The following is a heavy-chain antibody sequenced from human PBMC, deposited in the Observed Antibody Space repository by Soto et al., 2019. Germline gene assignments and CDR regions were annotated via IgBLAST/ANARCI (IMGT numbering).Heavy chain of an antibody. J-gene: IGHJ6*02. V-gene: IGHV1-69*01. CDR1: GGTFSSYA. Sequence: QVQLVQSGAEVKKPGSSVKVSCKASGGTFSSYAISWVRQAPGQGLEWMGGIIPIFGTANYAQKFKGRVTITADESTSTAYMALSSLRSEDTAVYYCAGVTTTVTTLYYYGMDVWGQGTTVTGSS. D-gene: IGHD4-4*01. CDR2: IIPIFGTA. CDR3: AGVTTTVTTLYYYGMDV.